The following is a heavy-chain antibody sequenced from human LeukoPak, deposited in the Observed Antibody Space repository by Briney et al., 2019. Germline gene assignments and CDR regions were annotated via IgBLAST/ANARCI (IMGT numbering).Heavy chain of an antibody. CDR2: IIPIFGTA. J-gene: IGHJ5*02. CDR1: GGTFSSYA. D-gene: IGHD4-17*01. CDR3: ARDLVTYGDYWGPNWFDP. V-gene: IGHV1-69*05. Sequence: SVKVSCKASGGTFSSYAISWVRQAPGQGLEWMGRIIPIFGTAYYAQKFQGRVTITTDESTSTAYMELSSLRSEDTAVYYCARDLVTYGDYWGPNWFDPWGQGTLVTVSS.